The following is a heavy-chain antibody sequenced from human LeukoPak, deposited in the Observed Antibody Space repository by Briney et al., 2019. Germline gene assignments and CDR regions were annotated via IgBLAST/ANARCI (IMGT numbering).Heavy chain of an antibody. CDR3: ASCRIEPGSNYYYYMDV. Sequence: ASVKVSCKASGGTFSSYAISWVRQAPGQGLEWMGGIIPIFGTANYPQKFQGRVTITTDESTSTAYMELSSLRSEDTAVYYCASCRIEPGSNYYYYMDVWGKGTTVTVSS. CDR1: GGTFSSYA. J-gene: IGHJ6*03. CDR2: IIPIFGTA. D-gene: IGHD2-15*01. V-gene: IGHV1-69*05.